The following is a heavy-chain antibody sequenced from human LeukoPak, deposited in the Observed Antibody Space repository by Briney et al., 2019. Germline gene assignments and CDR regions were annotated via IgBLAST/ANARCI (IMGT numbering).Heavy chain of an antibody. V-gene: IGHV1-2*02. CDR3: ARSNIVVVTAVPDY. J-gene: IGHJ4*02. CDR1: GYTFTGYY. D-gene: IGHD2-21*02. Sequence: ASVKVSCKASGYTFTGYYMHWVRQAPGQGLEWMGWINPNSGGTNYAQKFQGRVTMTRDTSIGTAYMELSRLRSDDTAVYYCARSNIVVVTAVPDYWGQGTLVTVSS. CDR2: INPNSGGT.